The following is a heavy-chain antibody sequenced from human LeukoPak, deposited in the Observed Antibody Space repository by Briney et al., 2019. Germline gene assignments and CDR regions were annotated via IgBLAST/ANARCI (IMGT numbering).Heavy chain of an antibody. D-gene: IGHD1-26*01. CDR3: ARVLGSGSRLYYYGMDV. CDR2: INAGNGNT. CDR1: GYTFTSYA. J-gene: IGHJ6*02. V-gene: IGHV1-3*01. Sequence: WASVKVSCKASGYTFTSYAMHWVRQAPGQRLEWMGWINAGNGNTKYSQKFQGRVTITRDTSASTAYMELSSLRSEDTAVYYCARVLGSGSRLYYYGMDVWGQGTTVTVSS.